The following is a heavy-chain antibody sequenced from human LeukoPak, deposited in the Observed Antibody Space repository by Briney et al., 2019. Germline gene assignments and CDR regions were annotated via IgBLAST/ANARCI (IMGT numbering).Heavy chain of an antibody. CDR1: GFTFGTDW. J-gene: IGHJ4*02. CDR2: INTDGSST. V-gene: IGHV3-74*01. CDR3: GGGGYLLDY. D-gene: IGHD1-26*01. Sequence: GGSLRLSWAASGFTFGTDWMNWVRQAPGKGLVWVSRINTDGSSTAYADSVKGRFTISRDNAKNTLYLQMNSLRAEDTAVYYCGGGGYLLDYWGQGTLVTVSS.